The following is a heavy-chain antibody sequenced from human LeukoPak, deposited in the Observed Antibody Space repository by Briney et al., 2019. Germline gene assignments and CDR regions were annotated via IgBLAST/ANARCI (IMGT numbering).Heavy chain of an antibody. CDR3: ARPTSSSGSRDY. V-gene: IGHV4-34*01. D-gene: IGHD6-6*01. J-gene: IGHJ4*02. Sequence: PSETLSLTCAVYGGSFSGHYWSWIRQPPGKGLEWIGEINHSGSTNYNPSLKSRVTISVDTSKNQFSLKLSSVTAADTAVYYCARPTSSSGSRDYWGQGTLVTVSS. CDR1: GGSFSGHY. CDR2: INHSGST.